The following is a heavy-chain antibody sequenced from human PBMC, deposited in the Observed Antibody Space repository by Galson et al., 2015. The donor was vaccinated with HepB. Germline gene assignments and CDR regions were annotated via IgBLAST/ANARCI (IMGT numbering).Heavy chain of an antibody. D-gene: IGHD3-10*01. J-gene: IGHJ5*01. CDR2: IIPMFGTA. CDR3: AKGDGLFDS. Sequence: SCKASGGYFSSYAVSWVRQAPGQGLEWMGGIIPMFGTANYAQNFQGRVTITADESTSTVYMELSSLRAEDTGLYFCAKGDGLFDSWGHGILVTVS. V-gene: IGHV1-69*01. CDR1: GGYFSSYA.